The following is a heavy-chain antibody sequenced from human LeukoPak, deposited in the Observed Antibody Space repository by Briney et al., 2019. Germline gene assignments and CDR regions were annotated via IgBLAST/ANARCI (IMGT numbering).Heavy chain of an antibody. CDR3: AKVAGTYYWYFXL. CDR1: GFTFDDYA. V-gene: IGHV3-9*01. D-gene: IGHD6-13*01. CDR2: ISWNSGSI. Sequence: GGSLRLSCAASGFTFDDYAMHWVRQAPGKGLEWVSGISWNSGSIGYADSVKGRFTISRDNAKNSLYLQMNSLRAEDTALYYCAKVAGTYYWYFXLWGRGTLVT. J-gene: IGHJ2*01.